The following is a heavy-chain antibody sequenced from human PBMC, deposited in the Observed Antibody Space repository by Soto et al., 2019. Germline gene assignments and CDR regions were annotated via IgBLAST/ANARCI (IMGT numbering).Heavy chain of an antibody. CDR1: GGSISSGGYY. CDR2: IYYSGST. D-gene: IGHD3-10*01. Sequence: SETLSLTCTVSGGSISSGGYYWSWIRQHPGKGLEWIGYIYYSGSTYYNPSLKSRVTISVDTSKNQFFLKLSSVTAADTAVYYCAAYYYGSGSYYKGPYFDYWGQGTLVTVSS. V-gene: IGHV4-31*03. CDR3: AAYYYGSGSYYKGPYFDY. J-gene: IGHJ4*02.